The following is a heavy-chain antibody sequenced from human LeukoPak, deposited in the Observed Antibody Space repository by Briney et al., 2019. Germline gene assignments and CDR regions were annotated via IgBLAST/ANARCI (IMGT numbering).Heavy chain of an antibody. CDR2: ISTYSGNT. Sequence: ASVKVSCKACGYSFAGYGISWVRQAPGRGLEWIGWISTYSGNTNYAHNLQGRITVTTETSTSTAYMELRSLRSDDTAVYYCARVGAAPGHFDYWGQGTQLTVSS. D-gene: IGHD6-13*01. V-gene: IGHV1-18*01. CDR3: ARVGAAPGHFDY. J-gene: IGHJ4*02. CDR1: GYSFAGYG.